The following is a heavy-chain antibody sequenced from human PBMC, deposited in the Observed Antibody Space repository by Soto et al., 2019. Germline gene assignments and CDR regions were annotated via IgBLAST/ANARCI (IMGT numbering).Heavy chain of an antibody. D-gene: IGHD4-4*01. CDR2: IYPGDSDT. Sequence: GESLKISCKGSGYSFAGYWITWVRQKPGKGLEWMGIIYPGDSDTRYSPSFQGQVTISADKSISTAYLQWSSLKASDTAMYYCARSNSRYYYYYGMDVWGQGATVTVS. J-gene: IGHJ6*02. V-gene: IGHV5-51*01. CDR3: ARSNSRYYYYYGMDV. CDR1: GYSFAGYW.